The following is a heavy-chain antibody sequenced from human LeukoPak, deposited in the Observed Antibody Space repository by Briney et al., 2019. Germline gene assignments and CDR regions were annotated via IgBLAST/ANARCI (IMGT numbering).Heavy chain of an antibody. CDR3: ARLRPFDY. CDR2: IDGSGTS. V-gene: IGHV4-38-2*02. CDR1: GYSISSGYL. Sequence: SETLSLTCTVSGYSISSGYLWGWIRQPPGKGLEWIGSIDGSGTSYYNPSLKSRVTISVDTSKNQFSLKLSSVTAADTAVYYCARLRPFDYWGQGTLVTVSS. J-gene: IGHJ4*02.